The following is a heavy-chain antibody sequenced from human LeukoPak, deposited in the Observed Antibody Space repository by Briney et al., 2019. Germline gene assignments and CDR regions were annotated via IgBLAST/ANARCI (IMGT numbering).Heavy chain of an antibody. J-gene: IGHJ6*02. V-gene: IGHV4-4*07. Sequence: PSETLSLTCTVSGGSISSYYWSWIRQPAGKGLEWIGRIYTSGSTNYNPSLKSRVTMSVDTSKNQFSLKLSSVTAADTAVYYCASSRSSWFSTRYYYGMDVWGQGTTVTVSS. CDR1: GGSISSYY. CDR2: IYTSGST. CDR3: ASSRSSWFSTRYYYGMDV. D-gene: IGHD6-13*01.